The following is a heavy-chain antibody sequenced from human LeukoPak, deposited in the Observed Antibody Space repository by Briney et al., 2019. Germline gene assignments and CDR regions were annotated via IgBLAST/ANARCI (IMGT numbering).Heavy chain of an antibody. CDR1: GGSISSSSYY. D-gene: IGHD2-8*02. CDR3: AREDEILGAYDI. V-gene: IGHV4-39*02. CDR2: VYYSGST. J-gene: IGHJ3*02. Sequence: PSETLSLTCAVSGGSISSSSYYWGWIRQPPGKGLEWIGSVYYSGSTYYNLSLKSRVTISVDTSRNQFSLKMYSVTATDTAVYYCAREDEILGAYDIWGHGTLVTVS.